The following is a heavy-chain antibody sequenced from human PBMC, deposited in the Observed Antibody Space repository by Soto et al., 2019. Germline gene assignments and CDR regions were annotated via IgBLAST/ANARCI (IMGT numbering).Heavy chain of an antibody. CDR2: IIPMFGTA. CDR1: GGTFSTYA. D-gene: IGHD5-18*01. Sequence: QVQLVQSGAEVKKPESSVKVSCKAPGGTFSTYAISWVRQAPGPGLEWMGGIIPMFGTANYAQRFQARGKIAAEESSHGVYTVLRRARSGDTAVYFCASGIQLWLRRINNGYSGWGQGTLVTVSS. J-gene: IGHJ4*02. CDR3: ASGIQLWLRRINNGYSG. V-gene: IGHV1-69*12.